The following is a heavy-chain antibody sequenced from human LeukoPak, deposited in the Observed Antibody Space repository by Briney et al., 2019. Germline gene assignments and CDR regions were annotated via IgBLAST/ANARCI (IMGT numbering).Heavy chain of an antibody. CDR2: IYHSGST. Sequence: SETLSLTCAVSGYSISSGYYWGWIRQPPGKGLEWIGSIYHSGSTYYNPSLKSRVTISVDTSKNQFSLKLSSVTAADTAVYCCASPPPSDIVVVPAAIGEYFQHWGQGTLVTVSS. CDR1: GYSISSGYY. CDR3: ASPPPSDIVVVPAAIGEYFQH. D-gene: IGHD2-2*01. V-gene: IGHV4-38-2*01. J-gene: IGHJ1*01.